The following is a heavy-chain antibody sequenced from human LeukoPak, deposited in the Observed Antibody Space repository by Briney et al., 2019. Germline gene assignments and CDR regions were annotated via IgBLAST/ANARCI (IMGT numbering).Heavy chain of an antibody. Sequence: GGSLRLSCAASGFTFSDYWMTWVRQAPGKGLEWLANIKTDGSEKYYVDSVKGRFTISRDNANNSLYLQMNSLRVEDTAVYFCAKGHVAYGPLHWGQGTLVTVS. V-gene: IGHV3-7*01. CDR1: GFTFSDYW. D-gene: IGHD2-21*01. CDR3: AKGHVAYGPLH. J-gene: IGHJ4*02. CDR2: IKTDGSEK.